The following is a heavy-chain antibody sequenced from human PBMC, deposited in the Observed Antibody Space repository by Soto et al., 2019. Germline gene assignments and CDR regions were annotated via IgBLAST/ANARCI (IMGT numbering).Heavy chain of an antibody. CDR3: ARTEEYSSGWFDY. CDR2: ISSSSSYI. J-gene: IGHJ4*02. V-gene: IGHV3-21*01. CDR1: GFTFSSYS. D-gene: IGHD6-19*01. Sequence: GGSLRLSCAASGFTFSSYSMNWVRQAPGKGLEWVSSISSSSSYIYYADSVKGRFTISRVNAKNSLYLQMNSLRAEDTAVYYCARTEEYSSGWFDYWGQGTLVTVSS.